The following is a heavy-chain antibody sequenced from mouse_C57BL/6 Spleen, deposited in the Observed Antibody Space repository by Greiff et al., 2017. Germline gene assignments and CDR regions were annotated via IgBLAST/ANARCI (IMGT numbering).Heavy chain of an antibody. D-gene: IGHD2-4*01. V-gene: IGHV5-9-1*02. CDR1: GFTFSSYA. J-gene: IGHJ3*01. CDR2: ISSGGDYI. CDR3: TREGGLRRDFAY. Sequence: EVQLVESGAGLVKPGGSLKLSCAASGFTFSSYAMSWVRQTPEKRLEWVAYISSGGDYIYYADTVKGRFTISRDNARNTLYLQMSSLKSEDTAMYYCTREGGLRRDFAYWGQGTLVTVSA.